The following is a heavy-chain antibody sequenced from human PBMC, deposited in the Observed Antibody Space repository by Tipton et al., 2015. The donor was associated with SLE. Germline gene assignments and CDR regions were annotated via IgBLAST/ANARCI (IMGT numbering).Heavy chain of an antibody. CDR3: ARHGAAAATDY. V-gene: IGHV4-61*08. CDR2: IYYSGST. D-gene: IGHD6-13*01. CDR1: GGSISSGGYY. J-gene: IGHJ4*02. Sequence: TLSLTCTVSGGSISSGGYYWSWIRQHPGKGLEWIGYIYYSGSTNYNPSLKSRVTISVDTSKNQFSLKLSSVTAADTAVYYCARHGAAAATDYWGQGTLVTVSS.